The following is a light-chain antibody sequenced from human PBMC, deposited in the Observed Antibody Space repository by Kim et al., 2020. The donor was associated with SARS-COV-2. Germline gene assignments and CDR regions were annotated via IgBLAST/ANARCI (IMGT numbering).Light chain of an antibody. CDR2: AAS. Sequence: DIQMTQSPSSLAASVGDRVTIACLASQSISTYLNWYQQKPGKAPKLLIYAASSLQSGVPSRFSGSGSGTDFTLTISSLQLEDFATYYCQQSHTTPLLTFGGGTKVDIK. CDR1: QSISTY. V-gene: IGKV1-39*01. J-gene: IGKJ4*01. CDR3: QQSHTTPLLT.